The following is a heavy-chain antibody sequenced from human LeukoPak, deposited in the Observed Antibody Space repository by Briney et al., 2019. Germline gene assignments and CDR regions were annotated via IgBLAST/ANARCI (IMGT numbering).Heavy chain of an antibody. V-gene: IGHV4-38-2*01. J-gene: IGHJ4*02. CDR2: ISQYGTT. CDR3: ARTSTTLT. D-gene: IGHD4-11*01. CDR1: GYSITSGYY. Sequence: SETLSLTCDVFGYSITSGYYWGWIRQPPGKGLEWIGSISQYGTTSYDPSLKSRVIMSVDTSKNQFSLKLTSVTAADTAVYSCARTSTTLTWGQGILVTVSS.